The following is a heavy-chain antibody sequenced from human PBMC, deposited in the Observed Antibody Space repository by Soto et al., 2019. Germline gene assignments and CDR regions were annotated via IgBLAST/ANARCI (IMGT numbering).Heavy chain of an antibody. D-gene: IGHD5-12*01. V-gene: IGHV4-59*01. J-gene: IGHJ6*02. CDR3: ARGRGRYYYYPMDV. CDR2: IYYNGNS. Sequence: SETLSLTCTVSGGAISTFYWSWIRQPPGKGPEWIGYIYYNGNSNYNPSLKSRVTMSVDTSKNQVSLKLTSVTDADTAVYYCARGRGRYYYYPMDVWGQGTTVTVSS. CDR1: GGAISTFY.